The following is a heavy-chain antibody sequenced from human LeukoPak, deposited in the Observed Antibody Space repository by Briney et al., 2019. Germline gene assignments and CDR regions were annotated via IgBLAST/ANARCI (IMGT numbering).Heavy chain of an antibody. Sequence: PSETLSLTCTVSGGSISSSSYYWGWIRQPPGKGLEWIGSIYYSGSTYYNPSLKGRVTISVDTSKNQFSLKPSSVTAADTAVYYCASLYCSSTSCYTKDYYYYYMDVWGKGTTVTVSS. CDR2: IYYSGST. J-gene: IGHJ6*03. V-gene: IGHV4-39*01. CDR1: GGSISSSSYY. CDR3: ASLYCSSTSCYTKDYYYYYMDV. D-gene: IGHD2-2*02.